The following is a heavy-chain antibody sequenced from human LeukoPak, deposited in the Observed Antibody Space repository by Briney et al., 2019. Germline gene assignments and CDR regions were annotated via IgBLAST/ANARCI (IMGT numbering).Heavy chain of an antibody. Sequence: PGGSLRLSCAASGFTFSSYWMSWVRQAPGKGLEWVANIEQDGSENYFVDSVKGRFTISRDNAKNSLYLQMNSLRAEDTAVYYCARDRGYELVITFDIWGQGTMVTVSS. J-gene: IGHJ3*02. CDR3: ARDRGYELVITFDI. CDR1: GFTFSSYW. V-gene: IGHV3-7*01. CDR2: IEQDGSEN. D-gene: IGHD2/OR15-2a*01.